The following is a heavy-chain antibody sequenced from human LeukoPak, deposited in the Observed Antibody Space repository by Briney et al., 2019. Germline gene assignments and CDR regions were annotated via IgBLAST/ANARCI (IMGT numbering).Heavy chain of an antibody. CDR3: ARPTSTDAFDI. CDR2: ISSSSSYI. Sequence: GGSLRLSCAASGFTFSSYSMNWVRQAPGEGLEWVSSISSSSSYIYYADSGKGRFTISRDNAKNSLYLQMNSLRAEDTAVYYWARPTSTDAFDIWGQGTMVTVSS. J-gene: IGHJ3*02. V-gene: IGHV3-21*04. CDR1: GFTFSSYS.